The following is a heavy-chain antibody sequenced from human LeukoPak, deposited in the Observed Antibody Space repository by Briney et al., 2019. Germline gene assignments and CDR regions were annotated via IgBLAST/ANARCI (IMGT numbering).Heavy chain of an antibody. CDR1: GFTFSSYC. CDR3: ARGGGLDV. Sequence: GGSLRLSCAACGFTFSSYCMNWARQAPGKGLEWVASINHTGNVNYYVDSVKGRFTISRDNAKNSLYLQMSNLRAEDTAVYFCARGGGLDVWGQGATVTVSS. CDR2: INHTGNVN. D-gene: IGHD3-16*01. V-gene: IGHV3-7*03. J-gene: IGHJ6*02.